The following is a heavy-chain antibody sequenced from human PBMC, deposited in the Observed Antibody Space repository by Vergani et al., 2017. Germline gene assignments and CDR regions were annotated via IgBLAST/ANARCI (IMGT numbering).Heavy chain of an antibody. CDR2: IKQDGSEK. J-gene: IGHJ4*02. CDR3: ARAGKCSGGSCRDY. CDR1: GFTFSSYS. V-gene: IGHV3-7*01. D-gene: IGHD2-15*01. Sequence: EVQLVESGGGLVQPGGSLRLSCAASGFTFSSYSMNWVRQAPGKGLEWVANIKQDGSEKYYVDSVKGRFTISRDNAKNSLYLQMNSLRAEDTAVYYCARAGKCSGGSCRDYWGQGTLVTVSA.